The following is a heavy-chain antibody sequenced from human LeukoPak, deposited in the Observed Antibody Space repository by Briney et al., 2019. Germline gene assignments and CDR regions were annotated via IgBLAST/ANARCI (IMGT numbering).Heavy chain of an antibody. CDR3: GRDPNGDYVGAFDFQR. J-gene: IGHJ1*01. CDR2: IKASGDCT. Sequence: GVSLRLSCAPSGFTFTNYAMTWVRQAPGKGLEWVSSIKASGDCTYYADSVKGRFTISRDNYRNSLFLQMYSLRAEDTAVYSCGRDPNGDYVGAFDFQRWGQGTLVTVSS. D-gene: IGHD4-17*01. CDR1: GFTFTNYA. V-gene: IGHV3-23*01.